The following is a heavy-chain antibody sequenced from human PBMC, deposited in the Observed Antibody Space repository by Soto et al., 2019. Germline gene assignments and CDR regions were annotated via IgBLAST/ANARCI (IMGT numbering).Heavy chain of an antibody. J-gene: IGHJ4*02. D-gene: IGHD3-3*01. CDR3: ARGIVDFWSGRHSFDY. Sequence: SETLSLTCTVSGGSISYYWSWIRQPAGKGLEWIGRIYTSGSTNYNPSLKSRVTMSIDTSKNQFSLKLTSVTAADTAVYFCARGIVDFWSGRHSFDYWGQGTLVTVSS. CDR2: IYTSGST. CDR1: GGSISYY. V-gene: IGHV4-4*07.